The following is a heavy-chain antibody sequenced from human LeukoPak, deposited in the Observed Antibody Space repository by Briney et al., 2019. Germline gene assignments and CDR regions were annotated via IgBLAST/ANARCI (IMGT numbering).Heavy chain of an antibody. J-gene: IGHJ4*02. Sequence: GGSLRLSCAASGFNFGSYSMTWVRQAPGKGLEGVSVISADSAATFYADSVKGRFTISRDNGRNTVFLQMSSLRAEDTALYYCARKSASGNYPLDYWGQGTLVTVSS. CDR1: GFNFGSYS. CDR3: ARKSASGNYPLDY. V-gene: IGHV3-23*01. CDR2: ISADSAAT. D-gene: IGHD3-10*01.